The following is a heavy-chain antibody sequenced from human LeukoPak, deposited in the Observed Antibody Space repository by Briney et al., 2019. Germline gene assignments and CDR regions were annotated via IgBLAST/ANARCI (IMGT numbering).Heavy chain of an antibody. CDR3: ARGSIVGANRWGASGYYCMDV. CDR1: GGSFSGYY. V-gene: IGHV4-34*01. D-gene: IGHD1-26*01. Sequence: SSETLSLTCAVYGGSFSGYYWSWIRQPPGKGLEWIGEINHSGSTNYNPSLKSRVTISVDTSKNQFSLKLSSVTAADTAVYHCARGSIVGANRWGASGYYCMDVWGKGTTVTVSS. CDR2: INHSGST. J-gene: IGHJ6*03.